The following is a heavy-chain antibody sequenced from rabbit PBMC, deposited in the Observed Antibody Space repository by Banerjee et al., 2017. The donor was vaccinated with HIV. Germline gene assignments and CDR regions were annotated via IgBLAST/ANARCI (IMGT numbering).Heavy chain of an antibody. CDR2: IYAGNSGHT. D-gene: IGHD4-1*01. Sequence: QDQLEESGGDLVKPEGSLTFTCTASGFIFSDNYAMCWVRQAPGKVLEWTACIYAGNSGHTYYASWAKSPFTISKTSSTTVTLQMTSLTAADTASYFCARDLAGVIGWNFGLWGPGTLVTVS. CDR3: ARDLAGVIGWNFGL. V-gene: IGHV1S45*01. J-gene: IGHJ4*01. CDR1: GFIFSDNYA.